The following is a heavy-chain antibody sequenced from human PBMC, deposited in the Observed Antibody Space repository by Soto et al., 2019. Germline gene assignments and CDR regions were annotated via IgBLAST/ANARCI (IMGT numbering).Heavy chain of an antibody. Sequence: SVKVSCKASGGTFSSYAISWVRQAPGQGLEWMGGIIPIFGTANYAQKFQGRVTITADESTSTAYMELSSLRSEDTAVYYCAIVYYYGSGSYFRNYYYYGMDVWGQGTTVTVSS. V-gene: IGHV1-69*13. CDR1: GGTFSSYA. CDR3: AIVYYYGSGSYFRNYYYYGMDV. D-gene: IGHD3-10*01. J-gene: IGHJ6*02. CDR2: IIPIFGTA.